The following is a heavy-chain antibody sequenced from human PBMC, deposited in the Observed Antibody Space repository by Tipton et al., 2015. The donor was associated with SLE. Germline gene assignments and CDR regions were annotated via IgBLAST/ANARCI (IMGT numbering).Heavy chain of an antibody. CDR3: ARSGGAGDLEY. Sequence: SLRLSCAASGFTFSYSSLNCVRQAPGKGLEWVSSISSSSDYIYYTDSVKGRFTISRDNAKSSLYLQMNSLRAEDTAVYYCARSGGAGDLEYWGQGTLVTVSS. CDR1: GFTFSYSS. J-gene: IGHJ4*02. D-gene: IGHD3-16*01. CDR2: ISSSSDYI. V-gene: IGHV3-21*01.